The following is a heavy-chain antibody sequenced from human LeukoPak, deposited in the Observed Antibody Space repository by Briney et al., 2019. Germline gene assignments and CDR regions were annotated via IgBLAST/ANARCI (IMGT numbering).Heavy chain of an antibody. CDR3: ASGSSSGRFDY. CDR2: IYTGGST. D-gene: IGHD6-13*01. V-gene: IGHV3-66*01. Sequence: PGGSLRLSCVDSAFSVGSNFMSWVRQAPGKGLEWVSVIYTGGSTYSADSVKGRFTISRDYSENTVYLQMNSLRAEDTAVYYCASGSSSGRFDYWGQGTLVTVSS. CDR1: AFSVGSNF. J-gene: IGHJ4*02.